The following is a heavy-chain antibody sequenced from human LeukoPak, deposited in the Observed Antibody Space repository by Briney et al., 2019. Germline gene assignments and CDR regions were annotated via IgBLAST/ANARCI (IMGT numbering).Heavy chain of an antibody. D-gene: IGHD6-6*01. V-gene: IGHV3-7*03. Sequence: GGSPRLSCAASGFTFSSYWMSWVRQAPGKGLEWVANIKQDGSEKYYVDSVKGRFTISRDNAKNSLYLQMNSLRAEDTAVYYCARETQYSSSSEYYYYYGMDVWGQGTTVTVSS. CDR3: ARETQYSSSSEYYYYYGMDV. J-gene: IGHJ6*02. CDR2: IKQDGSEK. CDR1: GFTFSSYW.